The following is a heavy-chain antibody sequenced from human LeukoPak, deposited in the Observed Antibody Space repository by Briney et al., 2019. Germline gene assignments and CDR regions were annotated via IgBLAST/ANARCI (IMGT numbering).Heavy chain of an antibody. J-gene: IGHJ6*03. CDR1: GVSINSYY. Sequence: SETLSLTCTVSGVSINSYYWNWLRQPPGKGLEWIGYIYYSGSTDYNPSLKSRVSISIETSKNQFSLKLSSVTAADTAVYYCARAGTSRYYFYHYMDVWGRGTTVTVS. D-gene: IGHD1-7*01. V-gene: IGHV4-59*01. CDR3: ARAGTSRYYFYHYMDV. CDR2: IYYSGST.